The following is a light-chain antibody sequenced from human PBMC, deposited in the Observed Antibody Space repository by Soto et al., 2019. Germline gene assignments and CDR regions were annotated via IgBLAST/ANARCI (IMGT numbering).Light chain of an antibody. Sequence: QLVLTQSPSASASLGASVKLTCTLSSGHSSYAIAWHQQQPEKGPRYLMKLDSDGSHTKGDAIPDRFSGSSSGAERYLTIASLQSGDEADYYCQTWGTGSHVVFGGGTKLTVL. CDR1: SGHSSYA. CDR3: QTWGTGSHVV. CDR2: LDSDGSH. V-gene: IGLV4-69*01. J-gene: IGLJ2*01.